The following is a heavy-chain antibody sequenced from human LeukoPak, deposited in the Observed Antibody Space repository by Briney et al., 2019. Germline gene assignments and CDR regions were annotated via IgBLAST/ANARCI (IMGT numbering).Heavy chain of an antibody. CDR3: ARVGIVATKNGFDP. V-gene: IGHV7-4-1*02. D-gene: IGHD5-12*01. CDR2: INTNTGNP. Sequence: ASVKVSCKASGYTFTSYAMNWVRQAPGQGLEWMGWINTNTGNPTYAQGFTGRFVFSLDTSVSTAYLQISSLKAEDTAVYYCARVGIVATKNGFDPWGQGTLVTVSS. J-gene: IGHJ5*02. CDR1: GYTFTSYA.